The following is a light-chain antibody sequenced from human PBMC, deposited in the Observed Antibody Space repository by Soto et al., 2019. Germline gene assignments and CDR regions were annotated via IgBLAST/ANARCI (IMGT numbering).Light chain of an antibody. J-gene: IGLJ1*01. CDR1: RSDVGRYNY. V-gene: IGLV2-14*01. CDR2: EVT. Sequence: QSVLTQPASVSGSPGQSITISCTGTRSDVGRYNYASWYQQHPGKAPKLLIYEVTYRPSGVSTRFSASKSGSTASLTISGIQAEDEADYYCSSYAGSDVFVFGTGTKVTVL. CDR3: SSYAGSDVFV.